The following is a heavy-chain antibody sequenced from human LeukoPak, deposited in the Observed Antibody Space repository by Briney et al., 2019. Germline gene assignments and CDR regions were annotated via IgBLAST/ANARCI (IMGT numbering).Heavy chain of an antibody. V-gene: IGHV3-20*04. CDR1: GFTFDDFG. D-gene: IGHD2-2*01. Sequence: GGSLRLSCVASGFTFDDFGLSWVRQVPGRGLEWVARISWNGANTGYADSVKGRFTISRDNAENSLFLQMNSLTADDTALYYCARDHRSSTTCYFEDWGQGTLVTVSS. CDR3: ARDHRSSTTCYFED. CDR2: ISWNGANT. J-gene: IGHJ4*02.